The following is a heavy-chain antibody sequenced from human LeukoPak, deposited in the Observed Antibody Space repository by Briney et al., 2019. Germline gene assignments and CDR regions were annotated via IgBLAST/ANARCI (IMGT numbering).Heavy chain of an antibody. V-gene: IGHV4-4*07. CDR2: VYNTGST. CDR3: ARDLLGDYGTFDI. CDR1: GGSITTHY. Sequence: SETLSLTCTVSGGSITTHYRSWIRQPAGREVEWIGRVYNTGSTKYNPSLESRVTMSVDTSSNRFSLRLRSVTAADTAVYYCARDLLGDYGTFDIWGQGTMVTVSS. J-gene: IGHJ3*02. D-gene: IGHD4-17*01.